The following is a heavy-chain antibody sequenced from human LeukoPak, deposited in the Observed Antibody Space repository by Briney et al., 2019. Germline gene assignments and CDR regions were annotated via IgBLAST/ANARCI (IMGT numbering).Heavy chain of an antibody. Sequence: SETLSLTCAVYGGSFSGYYWSWIRQPPGTGLEWIGEINHSGSTNYNPSLKSRVTISVDTSKNQFSLKLSSVTAADTAVYYCARGSIPPGGAVWFDYWGQGTLVTVSS. CDR1: GGSFSGYY. D-gene: IGHD2-21*01. V-gene: IGHV4-34*01. J-gene: IGHJ4*02. CDR3: ARGSIPPGGAVWFDY. CDR2: INHSGST.